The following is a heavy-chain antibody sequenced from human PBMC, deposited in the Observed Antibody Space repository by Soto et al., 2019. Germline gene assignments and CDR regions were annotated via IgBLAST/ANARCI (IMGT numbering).Heavy chain of an antibody. CDR3: PRDIRAGGAHPDY. Sequence: GGSLRLSCAASGFTFSTYAMNWVRQAPGKGQEWISSISSGSSYIYYAGSVKGRFTISRDNAKNSLFLQMNSLRADETAVDYYPRDIRAGGAHPDYWGQGTQVTVSS. CDR1: GFTFSTYA. V-gene: IGHV3-21*01. J-gene: IGHJ4*02. D-gene: IGHD3-10*01. CDR2: ISSGSSYI.